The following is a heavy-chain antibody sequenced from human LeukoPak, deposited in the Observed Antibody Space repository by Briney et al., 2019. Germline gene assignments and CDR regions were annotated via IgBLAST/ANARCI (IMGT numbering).Heavy chain of an antibody. CDR2: INHSGST. J-gene: IGHJ3*02. CDR1: GGSFSGYY. D-gene: IGHD5-24*01. Sequence: PSETLSLTCAVYGGSFSGYYWSWIRQPPGKGLEWIGEINHSGSTNYNPSLKSRVTISVDTSKNQFSLKLSSVTAADTAVYYCARQGRRDGYNSRVRAFDIWGQGTMVTVSS. CDR3: ARQGRRDGYNSRVRAFDI. V-gene: IGHV4-34*01.